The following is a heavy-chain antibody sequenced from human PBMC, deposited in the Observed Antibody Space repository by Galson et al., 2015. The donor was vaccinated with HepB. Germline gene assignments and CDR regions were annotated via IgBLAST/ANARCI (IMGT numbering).Heavy chain of an antibody. CDR2: ISGSSNSI. CDR1: GFTFSTFE. J-gene: IGHJ4*02. CDR3: ARDICGSHIDY. Sequence: SLRLSCAVSGFTFSTFEMHWVRQAPGKGLEWISYISGSSNSIYYADSVKGRFTISRDNANNSLYLQMNSLKAEDTALYYCARDICGSHIDYWGQGTLVIVSS. V-gene: IGHV3-48*03. D-gene: IGHD1-26*01.